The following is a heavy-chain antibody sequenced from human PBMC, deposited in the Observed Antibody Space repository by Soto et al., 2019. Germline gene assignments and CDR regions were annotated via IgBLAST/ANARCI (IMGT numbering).Heavy chain of an antibody. Sequence: PGGSLRLSCAASGFTFSNAWMSWVRQAPGKGLEWVGRIKSKTDGGTTDYAAPVKGRFTISRDDSKNTLYLQMNSLKTEDTAVYYCTTDPRWLQRIRDYWGQGTLVTVSS. CDR2: IKSKTDGGTT. J-gene: IGHJ4*02. CDR3: TTDPRWLQRIRDY. D-gene: IGHD5-12*01. CDR1: GFTFSNAW. V-gene: IGHV3-15*01.